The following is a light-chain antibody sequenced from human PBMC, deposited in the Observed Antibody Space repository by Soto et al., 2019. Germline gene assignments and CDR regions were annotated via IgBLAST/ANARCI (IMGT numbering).Light chain of an antibody. CDR3: QQYGSSPFT. CDR2: VAS. CDR1: PSVSSSY. Sequence: EIVLTQSPGTLSLSPGERATLSCRASPSVSSSYLAWYQQKPGQAPRLLIYVASSSSTGIPDRFSGSGSGTDFTLTISRLEPEDCAVYYCQQYGSSPFTSGTGTKVDIK. J-gene: IGKJ3*01. V-gene: IGKV3-20*01.